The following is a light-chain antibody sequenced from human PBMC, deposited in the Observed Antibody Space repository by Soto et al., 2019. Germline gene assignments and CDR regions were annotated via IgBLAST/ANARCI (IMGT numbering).Light chain of an antibody. CDR1: QSFSSW. J-gene: IGKJ1*01. CDR3: QQYNDYSRWT. Sequence: DIQMTQSPSTLSASVGDRVTITCRASQSFSSWLAWYQQKPGKAPNLLIYDASSLESGVPSRFSGSGSGTEFTLTSSSLQPDDFATYYCQQYNDYSRWTFGQGTEVEIK. CDR2: DAS. V-gene: IGKV1-5*01.